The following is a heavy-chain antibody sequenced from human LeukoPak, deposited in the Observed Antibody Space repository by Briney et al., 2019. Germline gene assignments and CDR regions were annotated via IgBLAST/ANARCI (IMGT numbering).Heavy chain of an antibody. D-gene: IGHD5-12*01. Sequence: PGGYLRLSCAASGFTFSDYYMSWLRQAPGKGLEWVSYISSSSSYTNYADSVKGRFTISRDNDKNSLCLQMNSLRAEDTAVYYCARGGYGLGFDPWGQGTLVTVSS. CDR1: GFTFSDYY. CDR3: ARGGYGLGFDP. CDR2: ISSSSSYT. V-gene: IGHV3-11*06. J-gene: IGHJ5*02.